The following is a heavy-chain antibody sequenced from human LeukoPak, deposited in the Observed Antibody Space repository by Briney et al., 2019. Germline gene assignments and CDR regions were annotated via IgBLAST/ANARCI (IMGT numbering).Heavy chain of an antibody. CDR2: INYRGST. V-gene: IGHV4-39*07. J-gene: IGHJ4*02. D-gene: IGHD3-16*01. CDR3: ATYKYDYVWGNQHFDY. Sequence: PLETLSLTCTVSNASISSNTYYRAWIRQPPGKGLEYIGSINYRGSTYYNPSPKSRVTLSVDTSKNQFSLKLNSVTAADTAVYYCATYKYDYVWGNQHFDYWGQGTLVAVSS. CDR1: NASISSNTYY.